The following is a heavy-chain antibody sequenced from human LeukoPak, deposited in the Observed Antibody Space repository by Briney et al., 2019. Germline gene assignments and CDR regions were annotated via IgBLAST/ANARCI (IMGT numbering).Heavy chain of an antibody. J-gene: IGHJ4*02. Sequence: ASETLSLTCTVSGVSISSSSYHWDWIRQPPGKGLEWIGGIYDSGSTYYRPSLKSRVTVSIDTTKNQFSPKLNSMTAADTAVYYCTSQVLHTAMDYWGQGTLVTVSS. CDR3: TSQVLHTAMDY. D-gene: IGHD5-18*01. CDR1: GVSISSSSYH. CDR2: IYDSGST. V-gene: IGHV4-39*01.